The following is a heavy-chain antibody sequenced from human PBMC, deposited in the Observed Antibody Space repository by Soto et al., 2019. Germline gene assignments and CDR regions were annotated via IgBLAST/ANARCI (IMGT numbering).Heavy chain of an antibody. CDR1: GFTFSDHY. V-gene: IGHV3-72*01. CDR2: IRNRIYSFTT. Sequence: EVQLVESGGGLVQPGGSLRVSCAASGFTFSDHYMEWVRQAPGKGLEWVGRIRNRIYSFTTEYAASVKDRFTISRDNSRNSLSLQMNSLKTEDTDVYYCATSASRPYNRWSGCDFWGQGTLVSVSS. J-gene: IGHJ4*02. D-gene: IGHD1-1*01. CDR3: ATSASRPYNRWSGCDF.